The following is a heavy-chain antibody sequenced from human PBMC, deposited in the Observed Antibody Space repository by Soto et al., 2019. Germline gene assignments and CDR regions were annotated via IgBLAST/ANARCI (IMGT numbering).Heavy chain of an antibody. CDR3: ARALYSSGYYNGMDV. Sequence: PSETLSLTCTVSGGSITTYYWSWIRQPAGKGLEWIGRIYTSGTTNYNPSLSSRVTMSIDTSKNQFSLRLSSVTAADTAVYYCARALYSSGYYNGMDVWGQGTTVTVSS. D-gene: IGHD3-22*01. V-gene: IGHV4-4*07. CDR2: IYTSGTT. J-gene: IGHJ6*02. CDR1: GGSITTYY.